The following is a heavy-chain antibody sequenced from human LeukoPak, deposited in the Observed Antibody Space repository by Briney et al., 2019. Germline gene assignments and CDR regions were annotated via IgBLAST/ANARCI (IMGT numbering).Heavy chain of an antibody. D-gene: IGHD3-22*01. J-gene: IGHJ3*02. CDR3: ARYSLSSYYYDSSAPWAFDI. V-gene: IGHV3-21*01. CDR1: GFTFSSYS. CDR2: ISSSSYI. Sequence: GGSLRLSCAASGFTFSSYSMNWVRQAPGKGLEWVSSISSSSYIYYADSVKGRFTISRDNAKNSLYLQMNSLRAEDTAVYYCARYSLSSYYYDSSAPWAFDIWGQGTMVTVSS.